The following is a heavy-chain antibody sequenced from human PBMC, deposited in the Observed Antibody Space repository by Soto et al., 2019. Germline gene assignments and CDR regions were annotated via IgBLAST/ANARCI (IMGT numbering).Heavy chain of an antibody. CDR1: GGSVSYNSYY. CDR2: IFYTGTT. V-gene: IGHV4-39*01. CDR3: ARLVVVAPVANV. Sequence: SETLSLTCSVSGGSVSYNSYYWGWIRQPPGKGLEWVGGIFYTGTTYYNPSLKDRLSISVDTSKNSFSLNLTSVTAADTAVYFCARLVVVAPVANVWGQGALVTVSS. D-gene: IGHD2-21*01. J-gene: IGHJ4*02.